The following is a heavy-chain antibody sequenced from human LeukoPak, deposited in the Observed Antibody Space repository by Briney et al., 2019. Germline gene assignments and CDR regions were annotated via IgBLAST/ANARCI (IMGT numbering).Heavy chain of an antibody. D-gene: IGHD3-9*01. CDR1: GGTFSSYA. Sequence: ASVKVSCKASGGTFSSYAISWVRQAPGQGLEWMGGIIPIFGTANYAQKFQGRVTITADESTSTAYMELSSLRSEDTAVYYCTSRYYDIQGPHDYWGQGTLVTVSS. J-gene: IGHJ4*02. V-gene: IGHV1-69*13. CDR2: IIPIFGTA. CDR3: TSRYYDIQGPHDY.